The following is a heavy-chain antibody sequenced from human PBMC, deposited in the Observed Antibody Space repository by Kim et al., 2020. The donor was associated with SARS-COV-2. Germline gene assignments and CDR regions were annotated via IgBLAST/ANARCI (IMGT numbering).Heavy chain of an antibody. J-gene: IGHJ3*02. Sequence: GGSLRLSCAASRLTFSSYVMGWVRQAPGKGLEWVSLITGSGDNTFYADYVKGRFTISRDNSKNTLNLQMNSLRADDTAVYYCAKSSGWRSHFFDIWGQGTMVTVSS. CDR1: RLTFSSYV. CDR3: AKSSGWRSHFFDI. CDR2: ITGSGDNT. V-gene: IGHV3-23*01. D-gene: IGHD6-19*01.